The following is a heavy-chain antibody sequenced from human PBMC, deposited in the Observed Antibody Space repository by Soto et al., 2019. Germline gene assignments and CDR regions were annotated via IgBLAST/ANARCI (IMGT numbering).Heavy chain of an antibody. CDR2: INPSGGST. J-gene: IGHJ6*02. D-gene: IGHD6-13*01. Sequence: ASVKVSCKASGYTFTSYYMHWVRQAPEQGLEWMGIINPSGGSTSYAQKFQGRVTMTRDTSTSTVYMELSSLRSEDTAVYYCASELAAAGTEYYYYYGMDVWGQGTTVTVSS. CDR3: ASELAAAGTEYYYYYGMDV. V-gene: IGHV1-46*01. CDR1: GYTFTSYY.